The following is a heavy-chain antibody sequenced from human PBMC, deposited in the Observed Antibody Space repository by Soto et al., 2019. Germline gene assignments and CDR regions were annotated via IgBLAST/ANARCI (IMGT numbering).Heavy chain of an antibody. J-gene: IGHJ4*02. V-gene: IGHV3-30-3*01. CDR2: ISYDGSNK. Sequence: QVQLVESGGGVVQPGTSLRLSCEASEFLFSSYAMHWVRQAPGKGLQWVALISYDGSNKNYADSVKGRFTISRDNSKKTLFLQMDSLRPEDTAVYYCARVPACPYYFDLWGQGTLVTVSS. CDR1: EFLFSSYA. CDR3: ARVPACPYYFDL.